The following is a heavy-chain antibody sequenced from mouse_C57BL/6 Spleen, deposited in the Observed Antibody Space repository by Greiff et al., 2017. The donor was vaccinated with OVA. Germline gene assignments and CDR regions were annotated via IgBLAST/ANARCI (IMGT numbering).Heavy chain of an antibody. D-gene: IGHD1-1*01. CDR2: IIGGGGNT. J-gene: IGHJ4*01. Sequence: EVMLVESGGGLVKPGGSLKLSCAASGFTFSSYTMSWFRQTPPKRLQWVATIIGGGGNTYSPASVKGRFTISRDNAKNTLYLQLSSVRSEDTALYYCESHYGSSYDYAMDYWGQGTSVTVSS. CDR1: GFTFSSYT. V-gene: IGHV5-9*01. CDR3: ESHYGSSYDYAMDY.